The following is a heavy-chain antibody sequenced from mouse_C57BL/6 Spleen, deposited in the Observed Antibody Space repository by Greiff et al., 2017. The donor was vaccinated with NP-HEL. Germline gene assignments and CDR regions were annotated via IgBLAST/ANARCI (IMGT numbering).Heavy chain of an antibody. J-gene: IGHJ2*01. CDR1: GFTFSSYA. CDR2: ISSGGDYI. V-gene: IGHV5-9-1*02. CDR3: TRDPSGSSFDY. D-gene: IGHD1-1*01. Sequence: EVKVVESGEGLVKPGGSLKLSCAASGFTFSSYAMSWVRQTPEKRLEWVAYISSGGDYIYYADTVKGRFTISRDNARNTLYLQMSSLKSEDTAMYYCTRDPSGSSFDYWGQGTTLTVSS.